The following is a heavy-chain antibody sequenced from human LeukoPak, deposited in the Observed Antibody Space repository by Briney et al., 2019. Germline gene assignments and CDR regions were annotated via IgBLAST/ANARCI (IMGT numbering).Heavy chain of an antibody. V-gene: IGHV4-4*07. CDR3: ARGQGATVPQVGKNWFDP. J-gene: IGHJ5*02. CDR1: GGSISSYY. Sequence: NPSETLSLTCTVSGGSISSYYWNWIRKPAGQGMEWIGRIYTSGSTNYNPSLKSRVTMSVDTSKNQFPLKLISVTVADTAIYYCARGQGATVPQVGKNWFDPWGQGTRVTVSS. D-gene: IGHD1-26*01. CDR2: IYTSGST.